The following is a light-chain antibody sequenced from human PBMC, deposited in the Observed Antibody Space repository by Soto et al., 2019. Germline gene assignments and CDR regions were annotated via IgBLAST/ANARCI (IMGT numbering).Light chain of an antibody. CDR1: QSVSSN. Sequence: EIVMTQSPATLSVSPGERATLSCRASQSVSSNLAWYQQKPGQAPRLLIYGASTGATGVPARFSGSGSGTEFTLTISSLQSEDFAVYYGQQYNNWPLTFGGGTKVEIK. J-gene: IGKJ4*01. CDR2: GAS. V-gene: IGKV3-15*01. CDR3: QQYNNWPLT.